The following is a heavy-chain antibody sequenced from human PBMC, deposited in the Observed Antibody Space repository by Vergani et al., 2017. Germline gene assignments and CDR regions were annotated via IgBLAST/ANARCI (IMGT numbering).Heavy chain of an antibody. CDR1: GGTFSSYA. CDR3: ARARGTTGTTAGAFDI. D-gene: IGHD1-1*01. J-gene: IGHJ3*02. CDR2: LIPIFGTA. Sequence: QVQLVQSGAEVKKPGSSVKVSCKASGGTFSSYAISWVRQAPAQGLEWMGGLIPIFGTANYAQKFQGRVTITADESTSTAYMELSSLRSEDTAVYYCARARGTTGTTAGAFDIGGQGTMVTVSS. V-gene: IGHV1-69*01.